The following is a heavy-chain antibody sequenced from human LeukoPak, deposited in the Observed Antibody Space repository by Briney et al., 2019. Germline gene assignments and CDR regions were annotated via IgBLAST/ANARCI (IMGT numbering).Heavy chain of an antibody. J-gene: IGHJ3*01. CDR3: ARDGRVAAGGTMGFDV. D-gene: IGHD6-13*01. CDR1: GFIFSSFE. Sequence: SGGSLRLSCAASGFIFSSFEMNWVRQAPGKGLEWISHISHTGDIKYADSVKGRFTISRDDSKQTLYLQMNSLRDEDTAVYFCARDGRVAAGGTMGFDVWGQGTMVTVSS. CDR2: ISHTGDI. V-gene: IGHV3-48*03.